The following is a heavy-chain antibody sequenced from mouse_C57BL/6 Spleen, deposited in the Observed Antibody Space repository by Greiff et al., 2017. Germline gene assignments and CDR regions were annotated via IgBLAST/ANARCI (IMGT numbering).Heavy chain of an antibody. D-gene: IGHD1-1*01. CDR1: GFSLTSYG. CDR3: ARNPYYYGSVLWYFDV. Sequence: QVQLQQSGPGLVQPSQSLSITCTVSGFSLTSYGVHWVRQSPGKGLEWLGVIWSGGSTDYNAAFISRLSISKDNSKSQVFFKMNSLQADDTAIYYCARNPYYYGSVLWYFDVWGTGTTVTVSS. CDR2: IWSGGST. J-gene: IGHJ1*03. V-gene: IGHV2-2*01.